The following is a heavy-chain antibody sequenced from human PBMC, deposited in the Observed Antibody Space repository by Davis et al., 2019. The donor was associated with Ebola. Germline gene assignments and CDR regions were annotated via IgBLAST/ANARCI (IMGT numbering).Heavy chain of an antibody. D-gene: IGHD6-19*01. V-gene: IGHV3-73*01. CDR1: GFTFSGSA. CDR2: IRSKANSYAT. Sequence: GESLKISCAASGFTFSGSAMHWVRQASGKGLEWVDRIRSKANSYATAYAASVKGRFTISRDDSKNTAYLQMNSLKTEDTAVYYCTRPGIAVAGTEINSVDYWGQGTLVTVSS. J-gene: IGHJ4*02. CDR3: TRPGIAVAGTEINSVDY.